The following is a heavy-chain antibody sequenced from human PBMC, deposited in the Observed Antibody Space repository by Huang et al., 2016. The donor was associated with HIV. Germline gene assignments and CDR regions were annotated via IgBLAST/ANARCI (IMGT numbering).Heavy chain of an antibody. CDR1: GFTFSSYA. V-gene: IGHV3-23*01. Sequence: EVQLLESGGGLVQPGGSLRLSCAASGFTFSSYAMSWFRQAPGKGLEWVSSSTGRGSSSYYADSGNGRFTISRDNTKNTLYLQMNSLRAEDTAIYYCAKADSGAAAGSLVDYWGQRTLVTVSS. CDR2: STGRGSSS. J-gene: IGHJ4*02. D-gene: IGHD6-13*01. CDR3: AKADSGAAAGSLVDY.